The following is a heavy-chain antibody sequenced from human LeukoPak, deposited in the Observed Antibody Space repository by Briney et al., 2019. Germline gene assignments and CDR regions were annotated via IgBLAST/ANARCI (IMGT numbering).Heavy chain of an antibody. V-gene: IGHV3-33*01. CDR1: GFTFSSYG. CDR2: IWYDGSNK. D-gene: IGHD2-15*01. J-gene: IGHJ4*02. Sequence: GGSLRLSCAASGFTFSSYGMHWVRQAPGKGLEWVAVIWYDGSNKYYADSVKGRFTISRDNSKNSLYLQMHSLGAEDTAVYYCVRDNPRCCGVVPANIDDYWGQGTLVTVSS. CDR3: VRDNPRCCGVVPANIDDY.